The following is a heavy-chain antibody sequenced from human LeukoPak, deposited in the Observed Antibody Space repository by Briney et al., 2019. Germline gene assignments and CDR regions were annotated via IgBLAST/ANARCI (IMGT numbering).Heavy chain of an antibody. CDR2: MNPNSGNI. CDR3: ARGCSRRAAADYYFDY. V-gene: IGHV1-8*01. J-gene: IGHJ4*02. CDR1: GYTFTSYD. D-gene: IGHD6-13*01. Sequence: SVKVSCKASGYTFTSYDVNWVRQATGQGLEWMGWMNPNSGNIGYAQKFQGRVTMTRNTSISTAYMELSSLRSEDTAVYYCARGCSRRAAADYYFDYWGQGTLVTVSS.